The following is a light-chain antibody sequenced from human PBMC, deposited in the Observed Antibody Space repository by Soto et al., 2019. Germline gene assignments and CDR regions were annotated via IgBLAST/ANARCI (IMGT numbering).Light chain of an antibody. CDR3: QQRSNWPLT. CDR1: QSINSN. J-gene: IGKJ5*01. V-gene: IGKV3-15*01. Sequence: VMTQSPATLSVSPGDRATLSCTASQSINSNLAWYQQRPGQAPRLLIYGASTRATGIPARFSGSGSGTDFTLTISSLEPEDFAVYYCQQRSNWPLTFGQGTRLEI. CDR2: GAS.